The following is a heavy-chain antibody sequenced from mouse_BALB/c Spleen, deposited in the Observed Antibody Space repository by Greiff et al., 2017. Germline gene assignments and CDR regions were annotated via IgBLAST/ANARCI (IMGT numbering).Heavy chain of an antibody. J-gene: IGHJ4*01. D-gene: IGHD1-1*01. Sequence: QVQLQQSGAELARPGASVKLSCKASGYTFTSYWMQWAKQRPGQGLEWIGEIHPNSGNTNYNEKFKGKATLTVDTSSSTAYVDLSSLTSEDSAVYYCARSTVVGYYAMDYWGQGTSVTVSS. CDR2: IHPNSGNT. CDR1: GYTFTSYW. CDR3: ARSTVVGYYAMDY. V-gene: IGHV1S130*01.